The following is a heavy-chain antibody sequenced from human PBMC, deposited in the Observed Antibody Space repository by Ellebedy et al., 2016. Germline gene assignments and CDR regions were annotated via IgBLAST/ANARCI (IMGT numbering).Heavy chain of an antibody. Sequence: GESLKISXAASGFTFSRYWMSWVRQAPVKGLEWVANIKQDGSEKHYVDSVKGRITISRDNAKNSLYLKMNSLRAEDTAVYYCARGGYCSSTSCYTDVRGPEDSWGQGTLVTVSS. CDR2: IKQDGSEK. V-gene: IGHV3-7*01. J-gene: IGHJ4*02. D-gene: IGHD2-2*02. CDR1: GFTFSRYW. CDR3: ARGGYCSSTSCYTDVRGPEDS.